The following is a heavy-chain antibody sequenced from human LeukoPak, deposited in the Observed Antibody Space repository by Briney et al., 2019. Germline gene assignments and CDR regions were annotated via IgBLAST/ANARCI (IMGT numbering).Heavy chain of an antibody. D-gene: IGHD3-3*01. J-gene: IGHJ3*02. V-gene: IGHV3-7*01. CDR2: IKRDGSEK. Sequence: GGSLRLSCAASGFTFSSYWMSWVRQAPGKGLEWVANIKRDGSEKYYVDSVKGRFTISRDNAKNSLYLQMNSLRAEDTAVYYCARDRVLRFLEWLFYPDAFDIWGQGTMVTVSS. CDR3: ARDRVLRFLEWLFYPDAFDI. CDR1: GFTFSSYW.